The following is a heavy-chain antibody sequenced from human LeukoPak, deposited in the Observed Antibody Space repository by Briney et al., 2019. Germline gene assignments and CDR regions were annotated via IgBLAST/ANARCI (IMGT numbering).Heavy chain of an antibody. CDR2: IYYSGST. D-gene: IGHD2-15*01. J-gene: IGHJ5*02. V-gene: IGHV4-38-2*02. CDR1: GYSISSGHY. Sequence: SETLSLTCTVSGYSISSGHYWGWIRQPPGKGLEWIGSIYYSGSTYYNPSLKSRVTISVDTSKNQFSLKLSSVTAADTAVYYCARVGGYCSGGSCPISWGQGTLVTVSS. CDR3: ARVGGYCSGGSCPIS.